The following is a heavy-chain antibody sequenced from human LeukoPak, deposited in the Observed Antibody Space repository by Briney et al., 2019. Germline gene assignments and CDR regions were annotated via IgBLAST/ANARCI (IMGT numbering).Heavy chain of an antibody. D-gene: IGHD1-26*01. CDR2: INHSGST. CDR3: ARDGSGSYSYAFDI. Sequence: SETLSLTCAVYGGSFSGYYWSWIRQPPGKGLEWIGEINHSGSTNYNPSLKSRVTISVDTSKNQFSLKLSSVTAADTAVYYCARDGSGSYSYAFDIWGQGTMVTVSS. V-gene: IGHV4-34*01. CDR1: GGSFSGYY. J-gene: IGHJ3*02.